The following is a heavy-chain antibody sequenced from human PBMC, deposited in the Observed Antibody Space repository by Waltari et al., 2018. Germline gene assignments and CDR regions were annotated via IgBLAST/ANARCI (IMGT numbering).Heavy chain of an antibody. D-gene: IGHD1-26*01. V-gene: IGHV3-23*01. CDR3: AKGISGTNSGIDF. CDR1: GFPFSNYA. Sequence: EVQLLESGGGLVQPGGSLRLSCAASGFPFSNYALSWVRPAQGKGLEWVSLMSGSTGSTYYADSVKGRFTISRDNSKNTLYLQMNSLRAEDTAVFYCAKGISGTNSGIDFWGQGTLVTVSS. CDR2: MSGSTGST. J-gene: IGHJ4*02.